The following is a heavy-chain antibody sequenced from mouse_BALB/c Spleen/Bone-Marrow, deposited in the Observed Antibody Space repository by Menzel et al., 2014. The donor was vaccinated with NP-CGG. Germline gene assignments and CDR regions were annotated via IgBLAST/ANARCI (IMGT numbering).Heavy chain of an antibody. CDR3: ACNWYFAY. CDR2: INNGGTYT. D-gene: IGHD4-1*02. Sequence: EVKVVESGGDLVKPGGSLKLSRAASGFTFSSYGMSWVRQTPDKRLEWVAAINNGGTYTYYPDSVKGRFSISRENAKNTLYLKMSSLKSEDTAMNCGACNWYFAYWGQGTLVTVSA. J-gene: IGHJ3*01. CDR1: GFTFSSYG. V-gene: IGHV5-6*01.